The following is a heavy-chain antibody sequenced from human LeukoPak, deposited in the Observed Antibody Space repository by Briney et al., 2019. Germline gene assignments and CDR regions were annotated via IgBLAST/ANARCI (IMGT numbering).Heavy chain of an antibody. CDR3: ARDPMAVAGSDFDY. V-gene: IGHV1-18*01. Sequence: ASVKVSCKASGYTFTSYGISWVRQAPGQGLEWMGWISAYNGNTNYAQRLQGRVTMTTDTSTSTAYMELRSLRSDDTAVYYCARDPMAVAGSDFDYWGQGTLVTVSS. CDR2: ISAYNGNT. CDR1: GYTFTSYG. J-gene: IGHJ4*02. D-gene: IGHD6-19*01.